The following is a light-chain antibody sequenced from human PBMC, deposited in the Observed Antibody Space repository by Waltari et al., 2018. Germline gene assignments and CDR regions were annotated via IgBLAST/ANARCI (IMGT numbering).Light chain of an antibody. J-gene: IGLJ3*02. Sequence: QLVLTQSPSASASLGASVKLTCTLSSGHSPYAIPSHQQQPEKGPRYLMKLNSDGSHSKGDWVPDRFSGSSSGAERYLTISSLQSEDEADYYCQTWGTGIQVFGGGTKLTVL. CDR2: LNSDGSH. CDR1: SGHSPYA. CDR3: QTWGTGIQV. V-gene: IGLV4-69*01.